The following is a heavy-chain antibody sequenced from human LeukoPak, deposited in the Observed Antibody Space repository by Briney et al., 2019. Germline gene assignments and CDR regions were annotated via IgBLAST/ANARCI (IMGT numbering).Heavy chain of an antibody. CDR2: INHSGST. CDR3: ARGLRYFDFRLDY. D-gene: IGHD3-9*01. J-gene: IGHJ4*02. V-gene: IGHV4-34*01. Sequence: SETLSLTCAVYGGSFSGYYWSWIRQPPGKGLEWIGEINHSGSTNHNPSLKSRVTISVDTSKNQFSLKLSSVTAADTAVYYCARGLRYFDFRLDYWGQGTLVTVSS. CDR1: GGSFSGYY.